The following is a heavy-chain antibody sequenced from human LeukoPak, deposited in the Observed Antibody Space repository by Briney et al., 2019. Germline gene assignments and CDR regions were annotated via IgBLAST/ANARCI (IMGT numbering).Heavy chain of an antibody. CDR2: IYSGGST. J-gene: IGHJ6*02. CDR3: ARVPRLIYGMDV. D-gene: IGHD2-8*01. Sequence: PGGSLRFSCAASGFTVSSNYMSWVGQAPGKGLEWVSVIYSGGSTYYADSVKGRFTISRDNSKNTLYLQMNSLRAEDTAVYYCARVPRLIYGMDVWGQGTTVTVSS. CDR1: GFTVSSNY. V-gene: IGHV3-53*01.